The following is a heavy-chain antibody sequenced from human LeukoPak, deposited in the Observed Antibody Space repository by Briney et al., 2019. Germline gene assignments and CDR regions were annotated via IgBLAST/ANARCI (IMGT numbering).Heavy chain of an antibody. CDR3: ARTIPCSSTSCYGLVGYYYYYYMDV. J-gene: IGHJ6*03. Sequence: ASVKVSCKASGYTFTGYYMHWVRQAPGQGLEWMGWINTNTGNPTYAQGFTGRFVFSLDTSVSTAYLQISSLKAEDTAVYYCARTIPCSSTSCYGLVGYYYYYYMDVWGKGTTVTVSS. D-gene: IGHD2-2*01. CDR2: INTNTGNP. V-gene: IGHV7-4-1*02. CDR1: GYTFTGYY.